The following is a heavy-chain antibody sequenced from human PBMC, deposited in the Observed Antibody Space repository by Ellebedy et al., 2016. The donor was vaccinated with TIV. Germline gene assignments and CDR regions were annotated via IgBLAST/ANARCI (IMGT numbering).Heavy chain of an antibody. D-gene: IGHD3-10*01. J-gene: IGHJ4*02. Sequence: PGGSLRLSCAASGFTFSSYAMHWVRQAPGKGLEWVAVISYDGSNKYYEDSVKGRFTISRDNSKNTLYLQMKSLRAEDTAVDYCAREVKSFTGLLGYWGQGTLVTVSS. CDR2: ISYDGSNK. V-gene: IGHV3-30*01. CDR3: AREVKSFTGLLGY. CDR1: GFTFSSYA.